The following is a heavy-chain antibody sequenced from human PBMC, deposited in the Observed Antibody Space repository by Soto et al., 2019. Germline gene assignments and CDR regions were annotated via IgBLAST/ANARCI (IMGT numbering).Heavy chain of an antibody. J-gene: IGHJ4*02. CDR2: ISFDGSTK. CDR3: TGQIASGY. D-gene: IGHD2-8*02. Sequence: QVQLVESGGGVVQPGRSLRLSCAASGFTFSNSGMHWVRQAPGKGLEWVAVISFDGSTKYYADSVKGRFTISRDNSKNTLYLEMNSLRGDDAAVYYCTGQIASGYWGQGTPVTVSS. CDR1: GFTFSNSG. V-gene: IGHV3-30*03.